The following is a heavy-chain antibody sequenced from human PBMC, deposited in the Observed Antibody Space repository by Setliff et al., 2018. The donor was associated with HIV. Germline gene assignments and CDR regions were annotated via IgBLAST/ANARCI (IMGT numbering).Heavy chain of an antibody. Sequence: KTSETLSLTCTVSGDPIFIGGYYWSWIRQHPGGGLEWIGYIYHTGKTYYNPSLQSRIIMSLDMSQNQFSLKLSSVTAADTAVYYCAKEGNSVDNWLDPRGPGTLVTVSS. CDR3: AKEGNSVDNWLDP. CDR2: IYHTGKT. J-gene: IGHJ5*02. CDR1: GDPIFIGGYY. V-gene: IGHV4-31*03. D-gene: IGHD1-26*01.